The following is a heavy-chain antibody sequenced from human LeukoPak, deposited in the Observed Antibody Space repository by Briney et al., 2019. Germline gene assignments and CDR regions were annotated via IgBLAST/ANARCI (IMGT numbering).Heavy chain of an antibody. CDR1: GFTFSRYS. CDR3: ARGRRGIAAAALFDY. V-gene: IGHV4-34*01. J-gene: IGHJ4*02. CDR2: INHSGST. Sequence: GSLRLSCAASGFTFSRYSMNWVRQPPGKGLEWIGEINHSGSTNYNPSLKSRVTISVDTSKNQFSLKLSSVTAADTAVYYCARGRRGIAAAALFDYWGQGTLVTVSS. D-gene: IGHD6-13*01.